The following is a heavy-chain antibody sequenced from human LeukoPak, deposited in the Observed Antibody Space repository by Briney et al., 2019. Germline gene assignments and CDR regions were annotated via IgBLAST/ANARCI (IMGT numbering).Heavy chain of an antibody. CDR1: GGSISSYY. D-gene: IGHD1-26*01. J-gene: IGHJ4*02. CDR3: ARTQSQSGSYRYYFGY. Sequence: PSETLSLTCTVSGGSISSYYWSWIRQPPGKGLEWVGYIYYSGSTNYNPSLKSPVTISVDPSKNQFSLKLNSVTAADTAVYYCARTQSQSGSYRYYFGYWGQGTLVTVSS. V-gene: IGHV4-59*01. CDR2: IYYSGST.